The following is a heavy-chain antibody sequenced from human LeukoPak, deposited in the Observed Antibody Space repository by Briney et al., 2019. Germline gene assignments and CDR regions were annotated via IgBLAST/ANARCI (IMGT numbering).Heavy chain of an antibody. V-gene: IGHV3-23*01. D-gene: IGHD6-19*01. CDR3: ASQYSSGWFDAFDI. J-gene: IGHJ3*02. CDR1: GFTFSSYA. CDR2: ISGSGGST. Sequence: GGSLRLSCAASGFTFSSYAMSWVRQAPGKGLEWVSTISGSGGSTYYADSVKGRFTISRDNSKNTLFLQMSSLRAEDTAVYYCASQYSSGWFDAFDIWGQGTMVTVSS.